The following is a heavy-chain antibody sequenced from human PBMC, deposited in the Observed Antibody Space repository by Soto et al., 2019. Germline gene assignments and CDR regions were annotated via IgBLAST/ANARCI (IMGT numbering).Heavy chain of an antibody. J-gene: IGHJ4*02. Sequence: PSETLSLTCAVYGGSFSGYYWTWIRQPPGKGLEWIGYIYHSGSTYYNPSLKSRVTISVDRSKNQFSLKLSSVTAADTAVYYCARTTVVTSFDYWGQGTLVTVSS. CDR3: ARTTVVTSFDY. V-gene: IGHV4-30-2*01. CDR2: IYHSGST. CDR1: GGSFSGYY. D-gene: IGHD4-17*01.